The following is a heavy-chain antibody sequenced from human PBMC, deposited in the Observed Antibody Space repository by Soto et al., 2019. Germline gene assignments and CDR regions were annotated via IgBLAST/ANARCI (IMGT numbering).Heavy chain of an antibody. CDR2: ISWDSGSI. Sequence: EVRLVESGGDLVEPGRSLRLSCAASGFSFYDYAMHWVRQVPGKGPEWVSGISWDSGSIAYADSVKGRFTISRDNANNSLYLQMNSLRSEDTAFYFCAKDILRITVFGGYMNVWGKGTTVTVSS. CDR1: GFSFYDYA. D-gene: IGHD3-3*01. CDR3: AKDILRITVFGGYMNV. J-gene: IGHJ6*03. V-gene: IGHV3-9*01.